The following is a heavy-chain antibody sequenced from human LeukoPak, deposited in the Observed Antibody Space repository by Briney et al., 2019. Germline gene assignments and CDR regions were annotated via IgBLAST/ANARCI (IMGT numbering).Heavy chain of an antibody. CDR1: GFTFSSYG. CDR3: VRDWAASSSWYRNWFDP. V-gene: IGHV3-30*03. CDR2: ISNDGSQK. D-gene: IGHD6-13*01. J-gene: IGHJ5*01. Sequence: GGSLRLSCAASGFTFSSYGMSWVRQAPGKGLEWMAVISNDGSQKYSADSVKGRFTISRDNSKNTLFLQMNSLRLEDTAVYYCVRDWAASSSWYRNWFDPWGQGTLVTVSS.